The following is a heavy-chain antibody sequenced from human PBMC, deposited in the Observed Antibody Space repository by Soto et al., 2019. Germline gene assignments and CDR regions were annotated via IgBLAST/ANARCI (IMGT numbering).Heavy chain of an antibody. D-gene: IGHD5-12*01. J-gene: IGHJ5*02. V-gene: IGHV1-69*13. CDR2: IIPISGTA. Sequence: SVKVSCKASRGPFGSYDISWVRQAPGQGLEWMGGIIPISGTANYAQKLQGRVTITADESTSTAYMELSSLRYEDTAVYYCAMGGGYLNNWFDPWGQGTLVTVSS. CDR1: RGPFGSYD. CDR3: AMGGGYLNNWFDP.